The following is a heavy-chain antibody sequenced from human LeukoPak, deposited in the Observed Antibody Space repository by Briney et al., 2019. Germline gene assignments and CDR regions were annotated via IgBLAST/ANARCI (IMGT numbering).Heavy chain of an antibody. CDR2: ISSSSSYI. CDR3: AGINDYGDPTGAFDI. D-gene: IGHD4-17*01. J-gene: IGHJ3*02. CDR1: GFTFSTYS. Sequence: GGSLRLSCAASGFTFSTYSMNWVGQAPGKGLEWVSSISSSSSYIHYADSVKGRFTISRDNAKNSLFLQMNSLRAEDTAVYYCAGINDYGDPTGAFDIWGQGTMVTVSS. V-gene: IGHV3-21*01.